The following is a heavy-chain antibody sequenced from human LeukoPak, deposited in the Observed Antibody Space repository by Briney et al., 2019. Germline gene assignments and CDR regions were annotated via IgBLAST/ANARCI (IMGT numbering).Heavy chain of an antibody. V-gene: IGHV4-38-2*01. D-gene: IGHD3-16*01. Sequence: PSETLSLTCAVSGYSISSGYYWDWIRQPPGKGLEWIGRIYHSGNTYHNASLKSRVTISVDTSKNQFSLKLTSVTAADTAVFYCARQDSLGDYVGYWGQGTLVTVSS. CDR1: GYSISSGYY. CDR3: ARQDSLGDYVGY. J-gene: IGHJ4*02. CDR2: IYHSGNT.